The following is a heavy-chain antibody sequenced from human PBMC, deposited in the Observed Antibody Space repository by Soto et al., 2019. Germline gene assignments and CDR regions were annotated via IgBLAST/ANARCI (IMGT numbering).Heavy chain of an antibody. CDR2: IFHSGST. V-gene: IGHV4-4*02. D-gene: IGHD1-1*01. J-gene: IGHJ4*02. Sequence: QIQLQESGPGLVKPSGTLSLTCAVSSGSISSLNWWSWVRQPPGKGLEWIGEIFHSGSTNYNPSLTSPVDMSVDKSKNQCSLKVFSVTAADTALYFCARRSGTTFYWGRGTLVIVSS. CDR1: SGSISSLNW. CDR3: ARRSGTTFY.